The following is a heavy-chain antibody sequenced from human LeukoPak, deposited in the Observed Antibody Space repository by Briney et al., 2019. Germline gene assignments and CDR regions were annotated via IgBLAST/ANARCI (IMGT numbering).Heavy chain of an antibody. J-gene: IGHJ4*02. V-gene: IGHV3-23*01. CDR1: GFTFSSYA. CDR3: AKDVGYCSSTSCYIFDY. D-gene: IGHD2-2*02. Sequence: GGSLRLSCAASGFTFSSYAMSWVRQAPGKGLEWVSAISGSGGSTYYADSVKGRFTISRDNSKNTLYLQMNSLRAGDTAVYYCAKDVGYCSSTSCYIFDYWGQGTLVTVSS. CDR2: ISGSGGST.